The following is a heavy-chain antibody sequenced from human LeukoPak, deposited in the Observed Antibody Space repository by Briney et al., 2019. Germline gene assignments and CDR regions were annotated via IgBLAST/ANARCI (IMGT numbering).Heavy chain of an antibody. CDR2: ISSSSSYI. Sequence: GGSLRLSSAASGFTFSSYSMNWVRQAPGKGLEWVSSISSSSSYIYYADSVKGRFTISRDNAKNSLYLQMNSLRAEDTAVYYCARDLVARVRGFPDWFDPWGQGTLVTVSS. V-gene: IGHV3-21*01. CDR3: ARDLVARVRGFPDWFDP. J-gene: IGHJ5*02. CDR1: GFTFSSYS. D-gene: IGHD3-10*01.